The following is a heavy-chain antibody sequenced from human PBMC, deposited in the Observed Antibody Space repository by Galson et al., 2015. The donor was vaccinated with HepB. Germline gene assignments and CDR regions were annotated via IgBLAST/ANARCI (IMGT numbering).Heavy chain of an antibody. D-gene: IGHD3-9*01. J-gene: IGHJ4*02. CDR3: AKDPRLLTGYQGIDY. Sequence: SLRLSCAASGFTFSSYGMHWVCQAPGKGLEWVAVISYDGSNKYYADSVKGRFTISRDNSKNTLYLQMNSLRAEDTAVYYCAKDPRLLTGYQGIDYWGQGTLVTVSS. CDR1: GFTFSSYG. CDR2: ISYDGSNK. V-gene: IGHV3-30*18.